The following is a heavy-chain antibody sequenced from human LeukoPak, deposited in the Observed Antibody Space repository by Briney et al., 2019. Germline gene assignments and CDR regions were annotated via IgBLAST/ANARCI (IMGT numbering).Heavy chain of an antibody. J-gene: IGHJ4*02. CDR3: ARVVDYSEYYVQY. V-gene: IGHV4-34*01. D-gene: IGHD4-17*01. CDR1: GGSFSGYY. CDR2: INHSGST. Sequence: SETLSLTCAVYGGSFSGYYWSWIRQPPGKGLEWIGEINPTGVTERIGEINHSGSTNYNPSLKSRVTISADTSKNQFSLKLSSVTAADTAVYYCARVVDYSEYYVQYWGQGTLVTVSS.